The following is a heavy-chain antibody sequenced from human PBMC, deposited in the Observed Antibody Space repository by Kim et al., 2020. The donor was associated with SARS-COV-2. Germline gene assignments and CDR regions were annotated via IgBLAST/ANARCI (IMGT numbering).Heavy chain of an antibody. Sequence: GNGYTTYSQKFQGRVTMTRDTSASTAYMDLSSLRSEDMAVYYCARELRSGYWGQGTLVTVSS. CDR3: ARELRSGY. V-gene: IGHV1-3*01. D-gene: IGHD3-10*01. J-gene: IGHJ4*02. CDR2: GNGYT.